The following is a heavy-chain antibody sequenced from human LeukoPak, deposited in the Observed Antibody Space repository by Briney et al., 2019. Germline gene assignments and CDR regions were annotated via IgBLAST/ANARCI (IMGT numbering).Heavy chain of an antibody. CDR3: ARDGPYSGHVSDY. D-gene: IGHD5-12*01. CDR1: GFTFSSYS. CDR2: ISSSSSTI. J-gene: IGHJ4*02. Sequence: PGGSLRLSCAASGFTFSSYSMSWVRQAPGKGLEWVSYISSSSSTIYYADSVRGRFTISRDNAKNSLYLQMNSLRAEDTAVYYCARDGPYSGHVSDYWGQGTLVTVSS. V-gene: IGHV3-48*01.